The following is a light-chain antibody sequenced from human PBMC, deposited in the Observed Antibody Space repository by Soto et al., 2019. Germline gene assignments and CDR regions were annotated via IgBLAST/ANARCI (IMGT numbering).Light chain of an antibody. V-gene: IGKV3-15*01. CDR3: QQYNNWPPWT. Sequence: EIVMTQSPATLSVSPGERATLSCRASQSVSSNLAWYQQKPGQAPRLIIYGASTRATGTPARFSGSGSGTEFTLTISSLQSEDFSVYYCQQYNNWPPWTFGHGTKVEIK. CDR1: QSVSSN. J-gene: IGKJ1*01. CDR2: GAS.